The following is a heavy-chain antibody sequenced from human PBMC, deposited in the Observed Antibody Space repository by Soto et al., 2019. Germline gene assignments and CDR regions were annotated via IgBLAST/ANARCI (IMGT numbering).Heavy chain of an antibody. J-gene: IGHJ6*02. CDR1: AVTFSSYW. CDR3: AREGDYDFWSGSTTPYYYYGMEV. CDR2: ISSSGSTI. D-gene: IGHD3-3*01. V-gene: IGHV3-48*04. Sequence: GSLGLCCAASAVTFSSYWMNCVRQAPGKGPVWVSRISSSGSTIYYADSVKGRFTISRDNAKNSLYLQMNSLRAEDTAVYYCAREGDYDFWSGSTTPYYYYGMEVWGQGTTVTVSS.